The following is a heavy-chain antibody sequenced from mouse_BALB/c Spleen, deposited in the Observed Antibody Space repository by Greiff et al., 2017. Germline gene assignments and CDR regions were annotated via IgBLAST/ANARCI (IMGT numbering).Heavy chain of an antibody. Sequence: EVQLVESGGGLVKPGGSLKLSCAASGFTFSDYYMYWVRQTPEKRLEWVATISDGGSYTYYPDSVKGRFTISRDNAKNNLYLQMSSLRSVDTAMYYCARTGIYYYGSSHYYAMDYWGQGTSVTVSS. CDR2: ISDGGSYT. J-gene: IGHJ4*01. D-gene: IGHD1-1*01. V-gene: IGHV5-4*02. CDR3: ARTGIYYYGSSHYYAMDY. CDR1: GFTFSDYY.